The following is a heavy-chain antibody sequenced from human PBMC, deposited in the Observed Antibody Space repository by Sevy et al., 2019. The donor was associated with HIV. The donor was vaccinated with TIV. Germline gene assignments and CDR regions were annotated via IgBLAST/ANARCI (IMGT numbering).Heavy chain of an antibody. D-gene: IGHD2-15*01. Sequence: GGSLRLSCAASGFTFSSYGMHWVRQAPGKGLEWVAVISYDGSNKYYADSVKGRFTISRDNSKNTLYLQMNSLRAEDTAVYYCAKQGGSDAYFDYWGQGTLVTVSS. CDR3: AKQGGSDAYFDY. J-gene: IGHJ4*02. V-gene: IGHV3-30*18. CDR2: ISYDGSNK. CDR1: GFTFSSYG.